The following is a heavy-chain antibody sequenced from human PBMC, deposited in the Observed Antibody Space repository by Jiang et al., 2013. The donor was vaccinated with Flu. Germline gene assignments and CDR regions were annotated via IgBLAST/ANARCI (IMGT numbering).Heavy chain of an antibody. D-gene: IGHD1-26*01. Sequence: WVGFIRSKAYGGTTEYAASVKGRFTISRDDSKSIAYLQMNSLKTEDTAVYYCTREEGVGYYYYGMDVWGQGTTVTVSS. CDR3: TREEGVGYYYYGMDV. CDR2: IRSKAYGGTT. V-gene: IGHV3-49*02. J-gene: IGHJ6*02.